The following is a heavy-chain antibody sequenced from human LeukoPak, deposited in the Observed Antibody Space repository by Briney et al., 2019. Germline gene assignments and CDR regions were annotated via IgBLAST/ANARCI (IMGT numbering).Heavy chain of an antibody. Sequence: GASVKVSCKVSGYTLTELSMHWVRQAPGKGLEWMGGFDPEDGETIYAQKFQGRVTMTEDTSTDTAYMELSSLRSEDTAVYYCAREPEPTTTDHEYPPKTMVIYDAFDIWGQGTMVTVSS. CDR3: AREPEPTTTDHEYPPKTMVIYDAFDI. CDR1: GYTLTELS. D-gene: IGHD3-10*01. V-gene: IGHV1-24*01. CDR2: FDPEDGET. J-gene: IGHJ3*02.